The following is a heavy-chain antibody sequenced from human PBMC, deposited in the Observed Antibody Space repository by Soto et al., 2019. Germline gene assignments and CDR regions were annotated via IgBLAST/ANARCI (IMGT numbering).Heavy chain of an antibody. J-gene: IGHJ6*02. CDR3: ARSRPRGSSSYYYYYGMDV. CDR2: IYYSGST. Sequence: SETLCLTCTVSGGSISSYYWSWIRQPPGKGLEWIGYIYYSGSTNYNPSLKSRVTISVDTSKNQFSLKLSSVTAADTAVYYCARSRPRGSSSYYYYYGMDVWGQGTTVTVSS. CDR1: GGSISSYY. D-gene: IGHD6-13*01. V-gene: IGHV4-59*01.